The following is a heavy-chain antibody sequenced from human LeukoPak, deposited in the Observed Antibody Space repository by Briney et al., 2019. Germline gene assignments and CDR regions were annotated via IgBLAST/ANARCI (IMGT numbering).Heavy chain of an antibody. CDR3: ARRGSSDY. D-gene: IGHD2-2*01. Sequence: GGSLRLSCETSGFTFSNYAMSWVRQAPGRGLEWVSYISSSSSTIYYADSVKGRFTISRDNAKSSLYLQMNSLRDEDTAVYYCARRGSSDYWGQGTLVTVSS. J-gene: IGHJ4*02. V-gene: IGHV3-48*02. CDR2: ISSSSSTI. CDR1: GFTFSNYA.